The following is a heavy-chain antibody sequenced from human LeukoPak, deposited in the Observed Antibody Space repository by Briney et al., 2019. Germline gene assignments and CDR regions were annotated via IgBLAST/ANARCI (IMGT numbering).Heavy chain of an antibody. Sequence: SQTLSLTCTVSGGSISSGGYYWSWIRQHPGKGLEWIGYIYYSGSTYYNPSLKSRVTISVDTSKNQFSLKLSSVTAADTAVYYCARGTMVRGVIRVNFDYWGQGTLVTVSS. J-gene: IGHJ4*02. CDR1: GGSISSGGYY. CDR2: IYYSGST. D-gene: IGHD3-10*01. CDR3: ARGTMVRGVIRVNFDY. V-gene: IGHV4-31*03.